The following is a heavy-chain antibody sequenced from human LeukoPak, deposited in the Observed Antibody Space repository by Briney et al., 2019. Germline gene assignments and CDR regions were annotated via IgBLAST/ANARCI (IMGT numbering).Heavy chain of an antibody. D-gene: IGHD2-2*01. CDR3: ARDGVIVVVPAAMYYYYGMDV. CDR1: GFTFSSYA. Sequence: GGSLRLSCAASGFTFSSYAMHWVRQAPGKGLEWVAVISYDGSNKYHADSVKGRFTISRDNSKNTLYLQMNSLRAEDTAVYYCARDGVIVVVPAAMYYYYGMDVWGQGTTVTVSS. CDR2: ISYDGSNK. V-gene: IGHV3-30-3*01. J-gene: IGHJ6*02.